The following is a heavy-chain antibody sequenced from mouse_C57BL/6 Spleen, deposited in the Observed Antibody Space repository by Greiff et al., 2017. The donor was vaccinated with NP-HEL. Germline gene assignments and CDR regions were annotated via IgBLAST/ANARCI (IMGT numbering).Heavy chain of an antibody. V-gene: IGHV1-52*01. J-gene: IGHJ4*01. CDR1: GYTFTSYW. D-gene: IGHD2-1*01. Sequence: QVQLQQPGAELVRPGSSVKLSCKASGYTFTSYWMHWVKQRPIQGLEWIGNIDPSDSETHYNQKFKDKATLTVDTSSSTAYMQLSSLTSEDSAVYYCARDYYGNAYAMDYWGQGTSVTVSS. CDR3: ARDYYGNAYAMDY. CDR2: IDPSDSET.